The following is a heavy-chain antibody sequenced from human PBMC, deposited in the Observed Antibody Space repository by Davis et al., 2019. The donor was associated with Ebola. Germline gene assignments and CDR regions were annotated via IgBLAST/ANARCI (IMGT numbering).Heavy chain of an antibody. V-gene: IGHV4-34*01. D-gene: IGHD3-9*01. CDR1: GGSFSGYY. CDR3: ARGGQSYYDILTAPGGFDP. J-gene: IGHJ5*02. Sequence: SETLSLTCAVYGGSFSGYYWSWIRQPPGKGLEWIGEINHSGSTNYNPSLKSRVTISVDTSKNQFSLKLGSVTAADTAVYYCARGGQSYYDILTAPGGFDPWGQGTLVTVSS. CDR2: INHSGST.